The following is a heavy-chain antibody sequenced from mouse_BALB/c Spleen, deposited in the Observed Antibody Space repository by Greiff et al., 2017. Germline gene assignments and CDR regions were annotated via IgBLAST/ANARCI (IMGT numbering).Heavy chain of an antibody. CDR1: GYTFTSYW. Sequence: VQLQQSGTVLARPGASVKMSCKASGYTFTSYWMHWVKQRPGQGLEWIGAIYPGNSDTSYNQKFKGKAKLTAVTSTSTAYMELSSLTNEDSAVYYCTRRDYYDAMDYWGQGTSVTVSS. CDR3: TRRDYYDAMDY. J-gene: IGHJ4*01. D-gene: IGHD2-4*01. CDR2: IYPGNSDT. V-gene: IGHV1-5*01.